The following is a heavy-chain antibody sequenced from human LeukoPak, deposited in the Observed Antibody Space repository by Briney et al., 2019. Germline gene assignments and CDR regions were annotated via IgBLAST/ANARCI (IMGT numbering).Heavy chain of an antibody. D-gene: IGHD3-22*01. CDR1: GFTFSSYA. CDR2: ISYDGSNS. J-gene: IGHJ6*03. Sequence: PGGSLRLSCAASGFTFSSYAMYWVRQAPGKGLEWVAVISYDGSNSYYADSVKGRFTISRDNSKNTLYLQMNSLRAEDTAVYYCARAVDSSGYYHHYYYYYMDVWGKGTTVTVSS. CDR3: ARAVDSSGYYHHYYYYYMDV. V-gene: IGHV3-30*04.